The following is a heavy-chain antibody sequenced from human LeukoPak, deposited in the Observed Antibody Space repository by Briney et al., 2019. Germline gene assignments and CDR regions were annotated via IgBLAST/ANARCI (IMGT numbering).Heavy chain of an antibody. D-gene: IGHD3-10*01. Sequence: GGSLRLSCAASGFTFSSYAMSWVRQAPGKGLEWVSSISSSSSYIYYADSVKGRFTISRDNAKNSLYLQMNSLRAEDTAVYYCARDGPGGSGSYDYWGQGTLVTVSS. CDR2: ISSSSSYI. CDR1: GFTFSSYA. J-gene: IGHJ4*02. V-gene: IGHV3-21*01. CDR3: ARDGPGGSGSYDY.